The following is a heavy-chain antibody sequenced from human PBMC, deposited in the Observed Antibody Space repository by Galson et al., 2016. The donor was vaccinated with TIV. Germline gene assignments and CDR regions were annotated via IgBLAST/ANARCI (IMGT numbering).Heavy chain of an antibody. CDR3: ARLYYSSGWNFDY. J-gene: IGHJ4*02. D-gene: IGHD6-19*01. V-gene: IGHV3-7*01. CDR1: GFTFSSYW. CDR2: MNQHGSEK. Sequence: SLRLSCAASGFTFSSYWMTWVRQAPGKGLEWVANMNQHGSEKYYVDSVKGRFTISRDNAKNSLYLQMNSLRAEDTAVYYCARLYYSSGWNFDYWGLGTVVTVSS.